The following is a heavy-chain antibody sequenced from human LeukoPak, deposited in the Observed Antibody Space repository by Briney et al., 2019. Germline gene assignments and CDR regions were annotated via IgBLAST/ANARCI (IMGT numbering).Heavy chain of an antibody. J-gene: IGHJ6*02. CDR3: AREDVYYDFWSGYYHGAYGMDV. CDR2: MYHTGSS. V-gene: IGHV4-61*08. Sequence: SETLSLTCTVSGGSVDTIDYYWSWIRQPPGKGLEWIGYMYHTGSSIYSPSLKSRLTISVDTSKNQFSLKLSSVTAADTAVYYCAREDVYYDFWSGYYHGAYGMDVWGQGTTVTVSS. CDR1: GGSVDTIDYY. D-gene: IGHD3-3*01.